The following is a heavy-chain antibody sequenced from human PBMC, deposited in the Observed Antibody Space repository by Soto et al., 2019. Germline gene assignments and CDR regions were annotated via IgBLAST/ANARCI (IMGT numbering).Heavy chain of an antibody. CDR1: GFTFSSYG. J-gene: IGHJ4*02. CDR3: ASYSSSSMEGFDY. CDR2: ISYDGSNK. V-gene: IGHV3-30*03. Sequence: PGGSLRLSCAASGFTFSSYGMHWFRQAPGKGLEWVAVISYDGSNKYYADSVKGRFTISRDNSKNTLYLQMNSLRAEDTAVYYCASYSSSSMEGFDYWGQGTLVTVSS. D-gene: IGHD6-6*01.